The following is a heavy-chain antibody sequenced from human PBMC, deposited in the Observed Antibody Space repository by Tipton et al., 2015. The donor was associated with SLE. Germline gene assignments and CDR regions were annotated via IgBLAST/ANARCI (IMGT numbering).Heavy chain of an antibody. CDR3: ARLESKAGYYYYYMDV. CDR1: GGSISHYH. V-gene: IGHV4-4*08. D-gene: IGHD3-3*01. J-gene: IGHJ6*03. Sequence: GLVKPSETLSLTCTISGGSISHYHWGWIRQPPGKGLEWIGRIYTTRTTNYSPSLESRVTISLDMSKNQFSLKLSTVTAADTAVYYCARLESKAGYYYYYMDVLGKRTTVTVSS. CDR2: IYTTRTT.